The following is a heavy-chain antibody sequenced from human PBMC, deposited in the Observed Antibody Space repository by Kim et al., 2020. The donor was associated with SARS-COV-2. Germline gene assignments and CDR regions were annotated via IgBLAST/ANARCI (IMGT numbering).Heavy chain of an antibody. Sequence: GGSLRLSCAASGFTFSSYGMHWVRQAPGKGLEWVAVIWYDGSNKYYADSVKGRFTISRDNSKNTLYLQMNSLRAEDTAVYYCARSGIVADAGADPSDADHFDYWGQETLVTVSS. CDR1: GFTFSSYG. D-gene: IGHD5-12*01. CDR2: IWYDGSNK. J-gene: IGHJ4*02. CDR3: ARSGIVADAGADPSDADHFDY. V-gene: IGHV3-33*01.